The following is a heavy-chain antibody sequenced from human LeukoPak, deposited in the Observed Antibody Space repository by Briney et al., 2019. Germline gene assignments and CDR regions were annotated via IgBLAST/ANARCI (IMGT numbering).Heavy chain of an antibody. Sequence: GGSLRLSCAASGFAFRNYAMSWVRQAPGKGLEWVSTLSVGGTTYYADSVRGRFTIPRDNSKNTLYLQMNSLRAEDTAIYYCAKGGGEDWPLDYWGQGTLVTVSS. D-gene: IGHD3-16*01. CDR1: GFAFRNYA. V-gene: IGHV3-23*01. CDR2: LSVGGTT. J-gene: IGHJ4*02. CDR3: AKGGGEDWPLDY.